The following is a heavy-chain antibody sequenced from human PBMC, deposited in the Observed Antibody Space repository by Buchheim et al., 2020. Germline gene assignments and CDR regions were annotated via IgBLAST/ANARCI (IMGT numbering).Heavy chain of an antibody. CDR2: IYYSGNT. Sequence: QVQLQESGPEVVKPSETLSLTCTVSGGSVSSYYWSWIRQPPGKGLEWIGYIYYSGNTNYNPSLESRITISVDTSRNHFSLRLSSVTAADTAVYYCARHVSIAVDGYDAFDIWGQGT. J-gene: IGHJ3*02. V-gene: IGHV4-59*08. CDR3: ARHVSIAVDGYDAFDI. D-gene: IGHD6-13*01. CDR1: GGSVSSYY.